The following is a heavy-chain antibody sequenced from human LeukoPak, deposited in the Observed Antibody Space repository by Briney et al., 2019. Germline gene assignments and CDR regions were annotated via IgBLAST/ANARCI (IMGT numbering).Heavy chain of an antibody. D-gene: IGHD6-19*01. V-gene: IGHV3-23*01. CDR2: ITGSGGST. J-gene: IGHJ4*02. Sequence: GGSLSLSCAASGFTFSSYAMSWVRQAPGKGLEWVSAITGSGGSTYYADSVKGRFTIPRHNSKNTLYLQMNSLRAEDTAVYHCAGRWLDYFDCWGQGTMLT. CDR1: GFTFSSYA. CDR3: AGRWLDYFDC.